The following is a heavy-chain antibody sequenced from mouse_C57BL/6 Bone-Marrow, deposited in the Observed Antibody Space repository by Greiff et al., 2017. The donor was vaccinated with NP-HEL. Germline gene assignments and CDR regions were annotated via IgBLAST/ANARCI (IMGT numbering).Heavy chain of an antibody. CDR1: CYSFTGYY. CDR2: INPSTGGT. D-gene: IGHD2-4*01. J-gene: IGHJ2*01. Sequence: VQLQQSGPELVKPGASVKISCKASCYSFTGYYMNWVKQSPEKSLEWIGEINPSTGGTTYNQKFKAKATLTVDKSSSTAYMQLKSLTSEDSAVYYCALYYDYEGHVDYWGQGTTLTVSS. CDR3: ALYYDYEGHVDY. V-gene: IGHV1-42*01.